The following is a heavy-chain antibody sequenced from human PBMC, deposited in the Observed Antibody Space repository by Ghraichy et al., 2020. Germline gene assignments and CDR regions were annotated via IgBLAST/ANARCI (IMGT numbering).Heavy chain of an antibody. CDR3: ARGPISSGATNHPFDY. CDR1: GGSFSGYY. Sequence: SETPSLTCAVYGGSFSGYYWSWIRQPPGKGLEWIGEINHSGSTNYNPSLKSRVTISVDTSKNQFSLKLSSVTAADTAVYYCARGPISSGATNHPFDYWGQGTLVTVSS. CDR2: INHSGST. J-gene: IGHJ4*02. V-gene: IGHV4-34*01. D-gene: IGHD6-19*01.